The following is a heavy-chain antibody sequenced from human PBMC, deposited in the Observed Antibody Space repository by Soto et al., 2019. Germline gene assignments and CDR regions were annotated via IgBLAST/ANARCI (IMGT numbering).Heavy chain of an antibody. CDR1: GDNFKKNV. D-gene: IGHD3-10*01. CDR2: TIPALGKT. Sequence: ASVKVSCKTSGDNFKKNVFTWVRQAPGQGLEWMGGTIPALGKTHYIERFQGRVTITVDDATRTVYMEVRDLTSEDTAIYYCARGPFRPSAMDVWGQGTTVTVSS. CDR3: ARGPFRPSAMDV. J-gene: IGHJ6*02. V-gene: IGHV1-69*10.